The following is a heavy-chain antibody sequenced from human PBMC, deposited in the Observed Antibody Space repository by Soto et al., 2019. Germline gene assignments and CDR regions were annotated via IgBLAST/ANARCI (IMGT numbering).Heavy chain of an antibody. Sequence: SDSTLVNHTQTLTLSCTFSGISLRTDDVRVGWIRQPPGKVLDPLAVSYWDDNKRYSPSLKSRLTTTKDTSKNQVLLTMTNMDPVDTATYFCARSKYSISSFDYWGQGALVTVSS. CDR3: ARSKYSISSFDY. V-gene: IGHV2-5*02. CDR2: SYWDDNK. CDR1: GISLRTDDVR. D-gene: IGHD6-6*01. J-gene: IGHJ4*02.